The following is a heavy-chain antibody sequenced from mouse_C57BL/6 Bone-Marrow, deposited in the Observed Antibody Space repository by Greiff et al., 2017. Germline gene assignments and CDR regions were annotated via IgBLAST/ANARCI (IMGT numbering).Heavy chain of an antibody. CDR3: ALWLRWGNYLDY. Sequence: VQLQQSGPELVKPGASVKISCKASGYAFSSSWMNWVKQRPGQGLEWIGRIYPGDGDTTYNGKFKGKATLTADKSSSTAYMQLSSLTSEDSAVYFCALWLRWGNYLDYWGQGTTLTVSS. V-gene: IGHV1-82*01. D-gene: IGHD2-2*01. J-gene: IGHJ2*01. CDR1: GYAFSSSW. CDR2: IYPGDGDT.